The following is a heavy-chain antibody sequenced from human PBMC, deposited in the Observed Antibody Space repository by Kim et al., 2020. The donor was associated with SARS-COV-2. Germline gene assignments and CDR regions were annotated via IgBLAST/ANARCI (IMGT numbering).Heavy chain of an antibody. D-gene: IGHD5-18*01. V-gene: IGHV3-23*01. J-gene: IGHJ4*02. CDR3: AKRRGYSEERTPDYFDY. CDR2: ISGSGGST. Sequence: GGSLRLSCAASGFTFSSYAMSWVRQAPGKGLEWVSAISGSGGSTYYADSVKGRFTISRDNSKNTLYLQMNSLRAEDTAVYYCAKRRGYSEERTPDYFDYWGQGTLVTVSS. CDR1: GFTFSSYA.